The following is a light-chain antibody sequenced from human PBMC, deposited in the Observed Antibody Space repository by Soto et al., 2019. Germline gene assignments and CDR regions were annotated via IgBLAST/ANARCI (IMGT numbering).Light chain of an antibody. CDR3: AAWDDSLNAYV. J-gene: IGLJ1*01. CDR1: SSNVGSNI. CDR2: TDN. V-gene: IGLV1-44*01. Sequence: QSVLTQPPSASGTPGQRVTISCSGSSSNVGSNIVNWYQQLPGTAPKLLIYTDNQRPSGVPDRFSGSKSGTSASLAMSGLQSEDEDDYYCAAWDDSLNAYVFGTGTKVTVL.